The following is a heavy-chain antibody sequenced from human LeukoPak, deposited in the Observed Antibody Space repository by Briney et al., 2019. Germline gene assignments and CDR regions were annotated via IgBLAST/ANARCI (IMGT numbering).Heavy chain of an antibody. V-gene: IGHV4-59*08. CDR1: GGSISSYY. CDR2: IYYSGST. J-gene: IGHJ4*02. D-gene: IGHD6-13*01. Sequence: SETLSLTCTVSGGSISSYYWSWIRQPPGKGLEWIGYIYYSGSTNYNPSLKSRVTISVDTSKNQFSLKLSSVTAADTAVYYCARGWLGIAAAGRSPYFDYWGQGTLVTVSS. CDR3: ARGWLGIAAAGRSPYFDY.